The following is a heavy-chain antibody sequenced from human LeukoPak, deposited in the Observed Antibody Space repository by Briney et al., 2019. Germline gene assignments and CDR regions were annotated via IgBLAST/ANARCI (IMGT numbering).Heavy chain of an antibody. Sequence: GRSLRLSCAASGFTFDDYAMHWVRQAPGKGLEWVSGVSWNSGSIGYADSVKGRFTISRDNAKNSLYLQMNSLRAEDTALYYCAKDKGSSGWYEAFDIWGQGTMVTVSS. J-gene: IGHJ3*02. CDR2: VSWNSGSI. CDR3: AKDKGSSGWYEAFDI. CDR1: GFTFDDYA. V-gene: IGHV3-9*01. D-gene: IGHD6-19*01.